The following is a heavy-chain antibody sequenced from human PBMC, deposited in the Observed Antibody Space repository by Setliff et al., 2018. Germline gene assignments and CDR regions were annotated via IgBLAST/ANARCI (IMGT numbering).Heavy chain of an antibody. CDR2: FYSFGSI. Sequence: SETLSLTCSVSGGSITSGGGFYWAWIRQPPGKELEWIGSFYSFGSIYYSPSLKNRVTISGDTSSNQFSLNLNSVTAADTAVYYCARAPPNRYSGSYEYFYMDVWGKGTTVTVSS. D-gene: IGHD1-26*01. J-gene: IGHJ6*03. V-gene: IGHV4-39*01. CDR1: GGSITSGGGFY. CDR3: ARAPPNRYSGSYEYFYMDV.